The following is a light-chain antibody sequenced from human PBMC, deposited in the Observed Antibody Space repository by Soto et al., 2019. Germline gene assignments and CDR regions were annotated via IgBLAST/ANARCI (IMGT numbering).Light chain of an antibody. Sequence: QSVLTQPASVSGSPGQSITISCTGTSSDVGGYNYVSWYQQHPGNAPKLMIYDVSNRPSGVSNRFSGSKSGSTASLTISGLQPEDEAHYHCSSYTTSSAVVFGGGTKLTVL. CDR1: SSDVGGYNY. CDR3: SSYTTSSAVV. J-gene: IGLJ3*02. V-gene: IGLV2-14*03. CDR2: DVS.